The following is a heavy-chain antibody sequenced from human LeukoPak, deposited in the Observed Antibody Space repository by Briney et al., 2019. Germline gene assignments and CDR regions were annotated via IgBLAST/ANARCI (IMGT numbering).Heavy chain of an antibody. CDR2: INHSGST. CDR1: GGSFSVYY. V-gene: IGHV4-34*01. J-gene: IGHJ4*02. Sequence: PSETLSLTCAVYGGSFSVYYWSWIRQPPGKGLEWIGEINHSGSTNYNPSLKSRVTISVDTSKNQFSLKLSSVTAADTAVYHCARGSPQYYDSSGYQTPPDYWGQGTLVTVSS. CDR3: ARGSPQYYDSSGYQTPPDY. D-gene: IGHD3-22*01.